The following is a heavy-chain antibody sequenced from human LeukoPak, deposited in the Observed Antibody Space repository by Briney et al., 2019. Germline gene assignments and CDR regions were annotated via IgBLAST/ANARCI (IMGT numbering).Heavy chain of an antibody. CDR1: GFPFSSYW. V-gene: IGHV3-33*08. J-gene: IGHJ5*02. CDR2: IWYDGSNK. CDR3: ARDTLGATGLDP. Sequence: GGSLRLSCVASGFPFSSYWMTWVRQAPGKGLEWVAVIWYDGSNKYYADSVKGRFTISRDNSKNTLYLQMNSLRAEDTAVYYCARDTLGATGLDPWGQGTLVTVSS. D-gene: IGHD1-26*01.